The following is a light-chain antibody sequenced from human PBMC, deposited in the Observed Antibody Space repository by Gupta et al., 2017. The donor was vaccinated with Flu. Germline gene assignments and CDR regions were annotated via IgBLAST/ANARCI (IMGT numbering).Light chain of an antibody. J-gene: IGKJ2*02. V-gene: IGKV2D-29*01. CDR2: EVS. CDR3: RQSRQLPPST. Sequence: DIVMTQTPLSLSDTPGQPSSISCKSSKRLLHSDGKTYLCWYLQKPGQPPQLLIYEVSNRVAGVTDRFSGSGYGKDLALKSSGGEEEDVGGYYYRQSRQLPPSTFGQGTKMEIK. CDR1: KRLLHSDGKTY.